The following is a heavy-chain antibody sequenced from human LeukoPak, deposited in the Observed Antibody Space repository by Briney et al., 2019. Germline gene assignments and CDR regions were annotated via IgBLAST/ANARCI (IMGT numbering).Heavy chain of an antibody. Sequence: GGSLRLSCAASGFTFSSYARSWVRQAPGKGLEWVSAISGSGGSTYYADSVKGRFTISRDNSKNTLYLQMNSLRAEDTAVYYCARDEGKSWELTNAFDIWGQGTTVTVSS. J-gene: IGHJ3*02. V-gene: IGHV3-23*01. CDR3: ARDEGKSWELTNAFDI. CDR1: GFTFSSYA. CDR2: ISGSGGST. D-gene: IGHD1-26*01.